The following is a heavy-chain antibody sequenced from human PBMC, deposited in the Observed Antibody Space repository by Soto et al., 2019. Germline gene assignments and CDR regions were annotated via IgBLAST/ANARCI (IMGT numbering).Heavy chain of an antibody. V-gene: IGHV3-21*01. Sequence: GGSLRLSCAASGFTFSSYSMNWVRQAPGKGLEWVSSISSSSSYIYYADSVKGRFTISRDNAKNSLYLQMNSLRAEDTAVYYCARDSLDDYGDYVRYFQHWGQGTLVTVSS. CDR2: ISSSSSYI. CDR1: GFTFSSYS. CDR3: ARDSLDDYGDYVRYFQH. J-gene: IGHJ1*01. D-gene: IGHD4-17*01.